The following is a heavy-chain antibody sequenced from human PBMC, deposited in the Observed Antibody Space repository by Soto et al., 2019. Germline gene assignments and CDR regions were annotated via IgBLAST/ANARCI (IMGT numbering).Heavy chain of an antibody. CDR1: GGSINTKNW. D-gene: IGHD3-3*01. V-gene: IGHV4-4*02. CDR3: AKKGVPHSFLEWLPHYGLDV. J-gene: IGHJ6*02. CDR2: VYQSGST. Sequence: PSKTLSLTCAVSGGSINTKNWWSWVRQPPGKGLEWIGEVYQSGSTNYNPSLQSRVTISLDKPKNQFSLKLRSVNAADTAVYYCAKKGVPHSFLEWLPHYGLDVWGQGTTVT.